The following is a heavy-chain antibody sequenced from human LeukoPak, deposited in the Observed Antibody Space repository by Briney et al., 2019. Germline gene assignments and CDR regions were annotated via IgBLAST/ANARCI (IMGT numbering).Heavy chain of an antibody. V-gene: IGHV3-23*01. CDR3: AKYGVAARCVDY. D-gene: IGHD6-6*01. CDR1: GFTFSSYA. J-gene: IGHJ4*02. CDR2: ISGSGGST. Sequence: PGGSLRLSCAASGFTFSSYAMSWVRQAPGKGLEWVSAISGSGGSTYYADSVKGRFTISRDNSKNTLYLQMNSLRAEDTAVCYCAKYGVAARCVDYWGQGTLVTVSS.